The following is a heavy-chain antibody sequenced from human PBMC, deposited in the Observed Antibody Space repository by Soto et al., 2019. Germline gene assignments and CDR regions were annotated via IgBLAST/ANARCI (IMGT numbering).Heavy chain of an antibody. CDR2: ISSSSSYI. CDR3: ARSTMVRGVTFPRAPFDY. J-gene: IGHJ4*02. Sequence: SLRLSCAASGFTFSSYSMNWVRQAPGKGLEWVSSISSSSSYIYYADSVKGRFTISRDNAKNSLYLQMNSLRAEDTAVYYCARSTMVRGVTFPRAPFDYWGQGTLVTVS. V-gene: IGHV3-21*01. CDR1: GFTFSSYS. D-gene: IGHD3-10*01.